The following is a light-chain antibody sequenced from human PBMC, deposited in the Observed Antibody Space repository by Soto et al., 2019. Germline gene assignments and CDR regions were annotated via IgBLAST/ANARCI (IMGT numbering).Light chain of an antibody. Sequence: QSALTQPASVSGSPGQSITISCTGTSNDVGRYNYVSWYQQHPGKAPKLIIYDVSNRPSGVSNRFSGSKSGNTASLTISGLQAEDVADYYCNSHSSTTTLIFGGGTKLTVL. CDR1: SNDVGRYNY. CDR2: DVS. CDR3: NSHSSTTTLI. J-gene: IGLJ2*01. V-gene: IGLV2-14*03.